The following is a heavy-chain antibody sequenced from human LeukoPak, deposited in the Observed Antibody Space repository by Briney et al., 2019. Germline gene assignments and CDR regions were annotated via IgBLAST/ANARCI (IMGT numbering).Heavy chain of an antibody. CDR3: ARRPGN. CDR1: GFTFSSYA. V-gene: IGHV3-23*03. Sequence: GGSLRLSCAASGFTFSSYAMSWVRQAPGTGLEWVSLIYSGGAIRYADSVKGRFTISRDSSTNNFFLQMNDLTVEDTASYYCARRPGNWGQGILVTVSS. D-gene: IGHD1-14*01. J-gene: IGHJ4*02. CDR2: IYSGGAI.